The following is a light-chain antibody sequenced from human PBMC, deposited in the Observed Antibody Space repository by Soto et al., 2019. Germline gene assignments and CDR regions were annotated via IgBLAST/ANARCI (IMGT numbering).Light chain of an antibody. CDR1: QSVSDNY. J-gene: IGKJ1*01. CDR3: QQYDRSPWT. Sequence: EMVVTQSPDTLSLSPGERVTLFCRASQSVSDNYLAWYQQKPGQAPRLRIYGASNRATGIPDRFTGAGSGTDFTLTISRLEPEDCAVYYCQQYDRSPWTFGQVTKVEIK. V-gene: IGKV3-20*01. CDR2: GAS.